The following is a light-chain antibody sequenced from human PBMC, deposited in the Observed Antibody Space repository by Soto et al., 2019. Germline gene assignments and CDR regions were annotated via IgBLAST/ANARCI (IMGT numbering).Light chain of an antibody. CDR2: DNI. CDR3: GTWDYDLRGAV. Sequence: QSVLTQPPSVSAAPGQKVTISCSGGTSNIGTNYVSWYQHLPGTAPKLLIYDNIERPSGMPDRFSGSKSGTSATLGIAGLQPGDEATYFCGTWDYDLRGAVFGGGTKVTVL. CDR1: TSNIGTNY. J-gene: IGLJ2*01. V-gene: IGLV1-51*01.